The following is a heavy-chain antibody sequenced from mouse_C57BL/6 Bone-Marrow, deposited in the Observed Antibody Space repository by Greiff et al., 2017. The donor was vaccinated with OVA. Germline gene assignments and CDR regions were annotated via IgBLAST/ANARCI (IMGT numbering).Heavy chain of an antibody. V-gene: IGHV1-69*01. Sequence: QVQLQQPGAELVMPGASVKLSCKASGYTFTSYWMHWVKQRPGQGLEWIGEIDPSDSYTNSNQQLKGKSTLTVDKSSSTAYMQLSSLTSEDSAVYYCAVSFDAMDYWGQGTSVTVSS. D-gene: IGHD6-2*01. CDR1: GYTFTSYW. CDR3: AVSFDAMDY. CDR2: IDPSDSYT. J-gene: IGHJ4*01.